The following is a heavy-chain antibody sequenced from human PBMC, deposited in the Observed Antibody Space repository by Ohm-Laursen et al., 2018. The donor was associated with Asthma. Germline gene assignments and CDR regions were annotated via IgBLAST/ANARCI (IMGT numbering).Heavy chain of an antibody. Sequence: SLRLSCTASGYTFSRYSIHWVRQVPGKGLEWIASISTASTFIYYADSVRGRFTTSRDNAKNSVYLQMNSLRAEDTALYYCAKDVAATAYYFDYWGQGTLVTVSS. CDR1: GYTFSRYS. J-gene: IGHJ4*02. D-gene: IGHD2-15*01. CDR3: AKDVAATAYYFDY. V-gene: IGHV3-21*04. CDR2: ISTASTFI.